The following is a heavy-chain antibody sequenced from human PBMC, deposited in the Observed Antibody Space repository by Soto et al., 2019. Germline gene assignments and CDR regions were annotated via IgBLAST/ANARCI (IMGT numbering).Heavy chain of an antibody. CDR3: VGGQYYFDY. J-gene: IGHJ4*02. V-gene: IGHV3-30*03. CDR1: GFPFTSYG. CDR2: ISYDGSDK. Sequence: VQLVESGGGVVQPGRSLRLSCAASGFPFTSYGMHWVREGPDKGLEWVAVISYDGSDKYYADSVKGRFTISRDNSKNTLYLQMNSLRPEATALYYCVGGQYYFDYRGQGTLVIVSS. D-gene: IGHD3-10*01.